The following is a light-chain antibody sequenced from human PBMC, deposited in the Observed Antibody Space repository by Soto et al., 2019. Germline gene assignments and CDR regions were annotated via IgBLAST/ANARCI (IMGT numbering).Light chain of an antibody. CDR3: QQYSSTFWT. J-gene: IGKJ1*01. CDR1: QSISSSY. CDR2: GAS. Sequence: EIVLTQSPGTLSLSPGKRTTLSCRASQSISSSYLAWYQQKPGQAPRLLVYGASSRATGIPDRFSGSGSGTDFTLTISRREPEDFGLYYCQQYSSTFWTLGQGTKVEIK. V-gene: IGKV3-20*01.